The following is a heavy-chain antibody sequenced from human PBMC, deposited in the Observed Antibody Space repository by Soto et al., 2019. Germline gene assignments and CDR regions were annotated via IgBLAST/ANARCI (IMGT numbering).Heavy chain of an antibody. CDR3: ARDSRVGSGWSYYFDF. V-gene: IGHV6-1*01. CDR2: TYYRSKWYS. CDR1: GDSVSSNSAA. D-gene: IGHD6-19*01. J-gene: IGHJ4*02. Sequence: KPSQTLSLTCAISGDSVSSNSAAWDWIRQSPSRGFEWLGRTYYRSKWYSDYAVSVKSRIIINPDTSKNQFSLQLNSVTPEDTAAYYCARDSRVGSGWSYYFDFWGQGTLVTVSS.